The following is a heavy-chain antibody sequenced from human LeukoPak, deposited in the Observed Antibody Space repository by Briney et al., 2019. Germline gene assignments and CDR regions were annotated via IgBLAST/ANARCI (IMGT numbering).Heavy chain of an antibody. CDR2: ISSGSRTI. J-gene: IGHJ4*02. CDR1: GFTFSIHG. CDR3: ARQSPAFDY. Sequence: GGSLRLSCAASGFTFSIHGVHWVRQAPGKGLEWTSYISSGSRTITYADSVKGRFTISRDDAKNSLYLQMDSLRAEDTAVYYCARQSPAFDYWGQGTLVTVSS. V-gene: IGHV3-48*01.